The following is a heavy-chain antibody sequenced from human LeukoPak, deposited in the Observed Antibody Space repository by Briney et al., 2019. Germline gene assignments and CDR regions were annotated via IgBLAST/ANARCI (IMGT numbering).Heavy chain of an antibody. D-gene: IGHD3-9*01. J-gene: IGHJ4*02. Sequence: PGGSLRLSCAASGFIFSSYAMSWVRQAPGKGLEWVSAISGSGGSTYYADSVKGRFTISRDNSKNTLYLQMNSLRAEDTAVYYCARVVGMTGYFRVANYFDYWGQGTLVTVSS. CDR1: GFIFSSYA. CDR3: ARVVGMTGYFRVANYFDY. CDR2: ISGSGGST. V-gene: IGHV3-23*01.